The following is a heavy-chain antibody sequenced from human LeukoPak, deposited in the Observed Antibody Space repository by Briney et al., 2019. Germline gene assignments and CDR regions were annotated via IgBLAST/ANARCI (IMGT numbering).Heavy chain of an antibody. CDR2: IKQDGSEK. Sequence: SGGSLRLSCAASGFTFSNYWMSWVRQSPGKGLEWVANIKQDGSEKYYVDSVKGRFTISRDNAGNSLYYCARRIAGSDTGGYFQEWGQGTLATVSS. CDR3: E. J-gene: IGHJ1*01. CDR1: GFTFSNYW. D-gene: IGHD6-13*01. V-gene: IGHV3-7*02.